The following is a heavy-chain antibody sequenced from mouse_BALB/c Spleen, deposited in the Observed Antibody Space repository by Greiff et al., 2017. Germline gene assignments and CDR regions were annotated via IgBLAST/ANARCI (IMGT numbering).Heavy chain of an antibody. CDR3: ARSGNGSSAWFAY. V-gene: IGHV1-69*02. CDR1: GYTFTSYW. D-gene: IGHD1-1*01. CDR2: IDPSDSYT. Sequence: VQLQQPGAELVKPGASVKLSCKASGYTFTSYWMHWVKQRPGQGLEWIGEIDPSDSYTNYNQKFKGKATLTVDKSSSTAYMQLSSLTSEDSAVYYCARSGNGSSAWFAYWGQGTLVTVSA. J-gene: IGHJ3*01.